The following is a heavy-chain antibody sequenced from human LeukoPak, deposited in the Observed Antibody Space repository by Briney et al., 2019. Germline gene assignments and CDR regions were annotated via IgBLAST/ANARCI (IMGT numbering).Heavy chain of an antibody. J-gene: IGHJ4*02. CDR3: ARGLNYDYVWGSSGYFDY. D-gene: IGHD3-16*01. CDR1: GYTFTGYY. Sequence: ASVKVSCKASGYTFTGYYMHWVRQAPGQGLEWMGRINPNSGGTNYAQKFQGGVTMTRDTSISTAYMELSRLRSDDTAVYYCARGLNYDYVWGSSGYFDYWGQGTLVTVSS. V-gene: IGHV1-2*06. CDR2: INPNSGGT.